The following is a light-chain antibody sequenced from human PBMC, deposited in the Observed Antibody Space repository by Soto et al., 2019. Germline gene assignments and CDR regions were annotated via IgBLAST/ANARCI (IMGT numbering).Light chain of an antibody. J-gene: IGLJ1*01. CDR1: STDIGLYNY. CDR3: CSYTSSGTLYV. CDR2: EVN. V-gene: IGLV2-14*01. Sequence: QSALSQPASMSGSPGQSITIPCTGASTDIGLYNYVSWYQHHPGKAPKLLISEVNIRPSGLSDRFSASKAGNTASLTISGLQPEDEAYYYCCSYTSSGTLYVFGTGTKLTVL.